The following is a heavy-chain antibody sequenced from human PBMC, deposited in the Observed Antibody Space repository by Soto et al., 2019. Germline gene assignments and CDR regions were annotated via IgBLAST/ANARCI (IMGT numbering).Heavy chain of an antibody. CDR1: AFSLSTSGVG. CDR2: IYWDDDK. CDR3: AHRRRGSYFDY. J-gene: IGHJ4*02. D-gene: IGHD3-16*01. V-gene: IGHV2-5*02. Sequence: QITLKESGPTLVKPTQTLTLTSTFSAFSLSTSGVGVGWIRQPPGKPLECLALIYWDDDKRYSPSLKSRLTITKDTAKDQVVLTMTNMDPVDTATYYCAHRRRGSYFDYWGQGTLVTVSS.